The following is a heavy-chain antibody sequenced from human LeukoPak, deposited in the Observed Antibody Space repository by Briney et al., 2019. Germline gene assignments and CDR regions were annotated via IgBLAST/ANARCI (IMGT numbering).Heavy chain of an antibody. V-gene: IGHV3-9*01. D-gene: IGHD6-13*01. Sequence: GGSLRLSCAASGFTFYNYAMNWVRQVPGKGLEWISLISWNSGTIGYADSVKGRFTISRDNANNFLYLQMNSLRAEDTAVYYCARVGYPTLVFDYWGQGTLVTVSS. J-gene: IGHJ4*02. CDR3: ARVGYPTLVFDY. CDR1: GFTFYNYA. CDR2: ISWNSGTI.